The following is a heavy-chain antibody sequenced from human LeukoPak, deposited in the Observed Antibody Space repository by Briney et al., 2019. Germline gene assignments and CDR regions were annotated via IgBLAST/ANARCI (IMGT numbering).Heavy chain of an antibody. J-gene: IGHJ5*02. D-gene: IGHD3-16*01. CDR1: GGSISSSSYY. CDR3: ARRFIPSNWFDP. CDR2: IYYSGST. V-gene: IGHV4-39*01. Sequence: SETLSLTCTVSGGSISSSSYYWGWIRQPPGKGLEWIGSIYYSGSTYYNPSLKGRVTISVDTSKNQFSLKLSSVTAADTAVYYCARRFIPSNWFDPWGQGTLVTVSS.